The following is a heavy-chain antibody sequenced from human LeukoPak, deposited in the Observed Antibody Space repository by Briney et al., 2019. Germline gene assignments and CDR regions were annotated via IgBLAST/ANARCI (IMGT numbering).Heavy chain of an antibody. D-gene: IGHD5-12*01. CDR1: GFTFSSYW. CDR3: AINGGGDSGYGNFDY. Sequence: TGGSLRLSCAASGFTFSSYWMYWVRQAPGKGLVWVSRINSDGSSTSYADSVKGRFTISRDNAKNTLYLQMNSLRAEDTAFYYCAINGGGDSGYGNFDYWGQGTLVTVSS. J-gene: IGHJ4*02. V-gene: IGHV3-74*01. CDR2: INSDGSST.